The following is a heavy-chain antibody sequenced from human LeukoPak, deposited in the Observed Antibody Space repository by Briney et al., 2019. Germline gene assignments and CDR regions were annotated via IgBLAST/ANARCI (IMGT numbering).Heavy chain of an antibody. Sequence: ASVKVSCKASGYTFTSYGISWVRQAPGQGLEWMGWISAYNGNTNYAQKLQGRVTMTTDTSTSTAYMELRSLRSDDTAVYYCARGAGKYCSSTSCYTKYYYYMDVWGKGTTVTVSS. V-gene: IGHV1-18*01. D-gene: IGHD2-2*02. J-gene: IGHJ6*03. CDR3: ARGAGKYCSSTSCYTKYYYYMDV. CDR2: ISAYNGNT. CDR1: GYTFTSYG.